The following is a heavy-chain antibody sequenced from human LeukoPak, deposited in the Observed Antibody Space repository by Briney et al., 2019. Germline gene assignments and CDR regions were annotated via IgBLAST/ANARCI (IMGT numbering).Heavy chain of an antibody. J-gene: IGHJ4*02. CDR3: ARGIGSSTWPLAL. V-gene: IGHV3-23*01. CDR2: ISRSGEST. CDR1: GFTFSGFA. Sequence: GGSLRLSCAASGFTFSGFAMSWIRQAPGKGLEWVSSISRSGESTFYADSVRGRFTISRDIAKNSLFLQLNSLRAEDTAVYYCARGIGSSTWPLALWGQGTLVTVSS. D-gene: IGHD6-13*01.